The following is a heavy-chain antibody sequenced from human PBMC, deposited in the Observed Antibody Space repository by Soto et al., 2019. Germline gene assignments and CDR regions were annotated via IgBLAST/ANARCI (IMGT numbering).Heavy chain of an antibody. V-gene: IGHV3-30*18. CDR1: GFTFRSFG. J-gene: IGHJ6*02. CDR2: VSYDGNHK. D-gene: IGHD6-13*01. CDR3: AKDVGQQLVLNYGMGV. Sequence: QVQLVESGGGVIQPGTSLSLSCGSSGFTFRSFGMYWVRQAPGKGLEWVAVVSYDGNHKYYADSVKGRFTVSRDNAKNMLYLQMNSLRGEDTAVDYCAKDVGQQLVLNYGMGVWGQGTTVTVSS.